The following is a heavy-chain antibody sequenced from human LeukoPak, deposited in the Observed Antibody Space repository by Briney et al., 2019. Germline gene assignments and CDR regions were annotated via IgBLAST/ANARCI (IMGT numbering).Heavy chain of an antibody. J-gene: IGHJ4*02. CDR3: ARDPYDILTGNSGGYFDY. D-gene: IGHD3-9*01. CDR2: IYYSGTT. Sequence: SETLSLTCTVSGGSISSYYWTWIRQPPGKGLEWIGYIYYSGTTNYNPSLKSRGTISVDTSKNQFSLKLSSVTAADTAVYYCARDPYDILTGNSGGYFDYWGQGTLVTVSS. CDR1: GGSISSYY. V-gene: IGHV4-59*01.